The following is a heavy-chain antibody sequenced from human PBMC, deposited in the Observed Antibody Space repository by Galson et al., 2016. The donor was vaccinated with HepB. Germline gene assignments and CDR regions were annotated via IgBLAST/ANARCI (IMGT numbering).Heavy chain of an antibody. CDR3: ARGSPARDQWSREFYDY. V-gene: IGHV4-4*07. J-gene: IGHJ4*02. CDR2: FYITGTT. D-gene: IGHD3-10*01. CDR1: GASVSDYY. Sequence: SETLSLTCSVSGASVSDYYWSWIRQSAGKGLEWVGRFYITGTTNYNPSLRSRVAMSVDTSANVFSLKLVSVTAADTAIYYCARGSPARDQWSREFYDYWGQGALVTVSS.